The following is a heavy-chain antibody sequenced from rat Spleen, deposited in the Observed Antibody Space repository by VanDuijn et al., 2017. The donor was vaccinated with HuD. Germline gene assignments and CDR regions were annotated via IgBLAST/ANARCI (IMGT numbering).Heavy chain of an antibody. J-gene: IGHJ2*01. V-gene: IGHV5-19*01. D-gene: IGHD5-1*01. CDR2: ISPCGGRT. CDR1: GFTFSNYG. CDR3: ATEELGRGYFDY. Sequence: EVQLVESGGGLVQPGRSLKLSCAASGFTFSNYGLHWIRQAPTKGLEWVSSISPCGGRTYSRGSVKGRFTITRDNAKSTLYLQMDSLRSDDTATYYCATEELGRGYFDYWGQGVMVTVSS.